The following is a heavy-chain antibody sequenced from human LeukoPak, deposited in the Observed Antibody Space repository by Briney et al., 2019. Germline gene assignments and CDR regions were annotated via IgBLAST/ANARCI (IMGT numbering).Heavy chain of an antibody. V-gene: IGHV3-23*01. J-gene: IGHJ4*02. CDR3: AKDPVVTPVH. D-gene: IGHD2-21*02. CDR2: ISGRGGTT. CDR1: GFTFSNYA. Sequence: QPGGSLRLSCATSGFTFSNYAVSWVRQAPGKGLEWVSSISGRGGTTYYADSVKGRFTISRDNSKNTLYLQMNSLTAEDTAVYYCAKDPVVTPVHWGQGTVVTVPS.